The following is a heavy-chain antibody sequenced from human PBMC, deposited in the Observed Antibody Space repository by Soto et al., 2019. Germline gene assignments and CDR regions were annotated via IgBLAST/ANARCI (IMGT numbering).Heavy chain of an antibody. CDR2: PYWDDDR. D-gene: IGHD2-15*01. CDR3: AHRRYCSGSMCSWDTGWFDT. Sequence: QITVLESGPTLVTPTQTLTPTCTFSGFSISTSGVGVGCVRHPPGKALEWLALPYWDDDRRSNPSLRSRRTITMDTSRYRVVFTKNNMDAVDTATYYCAHRRYCSGSMCSWDTGWFDTCGQGTLVTVSS. J-gene: IGHJ5*02. CDR1: GFSISTSGVG. V-gene: IGHV2-5*02.